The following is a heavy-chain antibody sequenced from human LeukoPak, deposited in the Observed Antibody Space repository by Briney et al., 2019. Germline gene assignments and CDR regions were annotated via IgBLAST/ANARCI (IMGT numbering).Heavy chain of an antibody. Sequence: QPGGSVTLSCAASGFTFGDFAIYWVRQAPGKGLEWVSGISWNGGRIEYPDSVKGRFTISRDNSNNSLYLHMNSLRPDDTALYFCAKDRKPRYSSRWHFFDSWGQGTLVTVSS. CDR1: GFTFGDFA. D-gene: IGHD6-13*01. CDR2: ISWNGGRI. V-gene: IGHV3-9*01. CDR3: AKDRKPRYSSRWHFFDS. J-gene: IGHJ4*02.